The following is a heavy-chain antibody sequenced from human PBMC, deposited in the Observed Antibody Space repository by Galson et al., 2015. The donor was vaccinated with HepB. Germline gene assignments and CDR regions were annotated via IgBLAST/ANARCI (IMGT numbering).Heavy chain of an antibody. J-gene: IGHJ4*02. Sequence: SVKVSCKASGYIFTKLGIHWVRQAPGQRLEWMGWIHTGYNTTRYSEKFQGRVTITGDTSANMAYMDLTSLTSEDTALYYCALGAFDYWGQGTLVTVSS. CDR2: IHTGYNTT. V-gene: IGHV1-3*04. CDR3: ALGAFDY. CDR1: GYIFTKLG.